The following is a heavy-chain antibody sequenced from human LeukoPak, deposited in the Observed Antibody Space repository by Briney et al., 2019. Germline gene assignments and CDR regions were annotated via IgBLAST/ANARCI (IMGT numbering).Heavy chain of an antibody. CDR1: GGSISSSSAY. CDR2: IYYRKNT. V-gene: IGHV4-39*01. J-gene: IGHJ4*02. CDR3: ASPRGFSYGYFDY. D-gene: IGHD5-18*01. Sequence: SETLSLTCTVSGGSISSSSAYRGWIRQPPGKGLEWIGSIYYRKNTYYNPSLKSRVTISADTSKNQFSLTLGSVSATDTAVYYCASPRGFSYGYFDYWGQGTLVTVSS.